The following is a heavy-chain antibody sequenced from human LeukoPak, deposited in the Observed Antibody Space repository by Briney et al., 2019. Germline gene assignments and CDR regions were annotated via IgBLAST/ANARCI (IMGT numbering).Heavy chain of an antibody. V-gene: IGHV3-33*08. CDR1: GFTFSSYG. CDR2: IWSDGGDK. Sequence: PGGSLRLSCAASGFTFSSYGMHWVRQAPGKGLEWVALIWSDGGDKYYADSVKGRFTISRDNSKNTLYLQMNSLRVEDTAVYHCAREAPFGSGSYDYWGQGTLVTVSS. J-gene: IGHJ4*02. D-gene: IGHD3-10*01. CDR3: AREAPFGSGSYDY.